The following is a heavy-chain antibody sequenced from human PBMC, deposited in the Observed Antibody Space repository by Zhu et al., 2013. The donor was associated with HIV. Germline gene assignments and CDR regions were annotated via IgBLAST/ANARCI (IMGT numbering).Heavy chain of an antibody. CDR1: GYSISSGYY. J-gene: IGHJ3*02. Sequence: QVQLQESGPGLVKPSETLSLTCAVSGYSISSGYYWGWIRQTPGKGLEWIGSIYRSGSTYYNPSLKSRVTISVDTSKNQFSLKLSSVTAADTAVYYCAREASAITMIVVGAFDIWGQGTMVTVSS. D-gene: IGHD3-22*01. CDR3: AREASAITMIVVGAFDI. CDR2: IYRSGST. V-gene: IGHV4-38-2*02.